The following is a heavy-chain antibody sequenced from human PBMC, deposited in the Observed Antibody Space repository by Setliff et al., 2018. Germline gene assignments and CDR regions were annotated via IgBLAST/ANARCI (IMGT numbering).Heavy chain of an antibody. Sequence: GGSLRLSCAASGFTFSTYWMSWVRQAPGKGLEWVANIKQDGSEEYYVDSVKGRFTISRDNAKNSLYLQMNSLRAEDTAVYYCASNPGDSSGYWDYWGQGTLVTVSS. D-gene: IGHD3-22*01. CDR3: ASNPGDSSGYWDY. CDR2: IKQDGSEE. CDR1: GFTFSTYW. J-gene: IGHJ4*02. V-gene: IGHV3-7*01.